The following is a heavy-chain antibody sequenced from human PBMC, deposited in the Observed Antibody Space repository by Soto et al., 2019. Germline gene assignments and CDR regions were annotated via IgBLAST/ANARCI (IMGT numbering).Heavy chain of an antibody. CDR1: GFTFSSYG. CDR2: ISYDGSNK. CDR3: AKWGLLWFGELLGIPYYFDY. Sequence: GGSLRLSCAASGFTFSSYGMHWVRQAPGKGLEWVAVISYDGSNKYYADSVKGRFTISRDNSKNTLYLQMNSLRAEDTAVYYCAKWGLLWFGELLGIPYYFDYWGQGTLVTVSS. J-gene: IGHJ4*02. V-gene: IGHV3-30*18. D-gene: IGHD3-10*01.